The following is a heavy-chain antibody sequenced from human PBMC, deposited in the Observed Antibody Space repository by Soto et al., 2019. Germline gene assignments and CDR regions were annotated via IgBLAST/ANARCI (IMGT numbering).Heavy chain of an antibody. D-gene: IGHD6-19*01. J-gene: IGHJ6*02. CDR3: ARGRIAVAGTYGMDV. CDR2: IIPIFGTA. CDR1: GGTFGSYA. V-gene: IGHV1-69*13. Sequence: GASVKVSCKASGGTFGSYAISWVRQAPGQGLEWMGGIIPIFGTANYAQKFQGRVTITADESTSTAYMELSSLRSEDTAVYYCARGRIAVAGTYGMDVWGQGTTVTVSS.